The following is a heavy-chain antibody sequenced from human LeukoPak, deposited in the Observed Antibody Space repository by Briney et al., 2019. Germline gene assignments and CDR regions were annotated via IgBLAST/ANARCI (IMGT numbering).Heavy chain of an antibody. CDR3: AKDRGDYPPYFDY. V-gene: IGHV3-30-3*02. J-gene: IGHJ4*02. CDR1: GFTFSSYA. CDR2: ISYDGSNK. Sequence: GGSLRLSCAASGFTFSSYAMSWVRQAPGKGLEWVAVISYDGSNKYYADSVKGRFTISRDNSKNTLYLQMNSLQTEDTAVYYCAKDRGDYPPYFDYWGQGTLVTVSS. D-gene: IGHD2-21*02.